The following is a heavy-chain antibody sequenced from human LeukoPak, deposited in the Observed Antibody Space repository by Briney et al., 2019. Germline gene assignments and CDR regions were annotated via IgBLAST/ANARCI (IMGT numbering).Heavy chain of an antibody. CDR3: ARRKFYSTYDPFDY. CDR2: INQGGSDK. Sequence: GGSLRLSCAASGFTFSSYWMSWVRQAPGKGPEWVANINQGGSDKYYVDSVKGRFTVSRDNAKNSLYLQMNSLRAEDTAVYYCARRKFYSTYDPFDYWGQGTLVTVSS. V-gene: IGHV3-7*01. CDR1: GFTFSSYW. D-gene: IGHD5-12*01. J-gene: IGHJ4*02.